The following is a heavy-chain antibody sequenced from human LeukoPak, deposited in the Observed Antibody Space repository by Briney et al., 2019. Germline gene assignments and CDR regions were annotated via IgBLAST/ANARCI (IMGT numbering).Heavy chain of an antibody. CDR1: GFTFSSYA. CDR2: ISSNGGST. J-gene: IGHJ4*02. V-gene: IGHV3-64D*06. Sequence: GGSLRLSCSASGFTFSSYAMHWVRQATGKGLEYVSAISSNGGSTYYADSVKRRFTISRDNSKNTLYLQISSLKAEDTAVYYCVKDQYSSGCPDYWGQGTLVTVSS. D-gene: IGHD6-19*01. CDR3: VKDQYSSGCPDY.